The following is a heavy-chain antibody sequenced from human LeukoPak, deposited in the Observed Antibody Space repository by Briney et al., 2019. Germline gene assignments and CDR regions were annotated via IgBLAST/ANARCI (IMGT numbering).Heavy chain of an antibody. V-gene: IGHV3-23*01. Sequence: GGSLTLSCAASGFTFSSYAMSWVRQAPGKGLEWVSAISGSGENTNYADTVKGRFTMSRDNSRNMLYLQMNSLRDEDTAKYYCAKTVSGSYSYQGGDYWGQGTLVTVSS. J-gene: IGHJ4*02. CDR1: GFTFSSYA. D-gene: IGHD3-16*02. CDR3: AKTVSGSYSYQGGDY. CDR2: ISGSGENT.